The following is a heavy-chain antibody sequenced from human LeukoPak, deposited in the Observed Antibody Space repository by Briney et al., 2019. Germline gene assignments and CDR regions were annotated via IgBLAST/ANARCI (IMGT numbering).Heavy chain of an antibody. J-gene: IGHJ4*02. CDR2: INPSGGST. Sequence: ASVKVSCKASGYTFTSYYLHWVRQAPRQGLEWMGIINPSGGSTSYAQKFQGRVTMTRDTSTSTAYMELSRLRSDDTAVYYCARDRGYYDILTGQDYWGQGTLVTVSS. V-gene: IGHV1-46*01. D-gene: IGHD3-9*01. CDR3: ARDRGYYDILTGQDY. CDR1: GYTFTSYY.